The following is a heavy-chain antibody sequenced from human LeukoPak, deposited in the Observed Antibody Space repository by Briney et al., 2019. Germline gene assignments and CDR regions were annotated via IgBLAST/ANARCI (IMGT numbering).Heavy chain of an antibody. V-gene: IGHV3-21*04. CDR2: ISSSSSYI. D-gene: IGHD3-16*01. Sequence: GGSLRLSCAASGFTFSSYSMNWVRKAPGKGLEWVSSISSSSSYIYYADSVKGRFTISRDNAKNSLYLQMNTLRADDTAVYYCARDGFGTGSNWGQGTLVTVSS. CDR3: ARDGFGTGSN. CDR1: GFTFSSYS. J-gene: IGHJ4*02.